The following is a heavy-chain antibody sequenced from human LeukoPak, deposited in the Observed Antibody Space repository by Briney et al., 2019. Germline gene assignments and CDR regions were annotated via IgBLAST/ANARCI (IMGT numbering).Heavy chain of an antibody. CDR2: FYPGDSDT. Sequence: GGSLQISCKGSGYLFTSYWIGWVRPLPGKGLEWMGIFYPGDSDTRYSPSFQGQVTISADKSTSTAYLQLSSLKASDTAMYYCARQTRVIGSSSFDYWGQGTLVTVSS. CDR1: GYLFTSYW. D-gene: IGHD6-6*01. CDR3: ARQTRVIGSSSFDY. V-gene: IGHV5-51*01. J-gene: IGHJ4*02.